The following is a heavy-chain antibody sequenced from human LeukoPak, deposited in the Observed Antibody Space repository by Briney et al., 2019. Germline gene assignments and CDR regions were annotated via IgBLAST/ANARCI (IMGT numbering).Heavy chain of an antibody. CDR1: GFTFDDYA. D-gene: IGHD3-10*01. CDR2: ISWNSGSI. V-gene: IGHV3-9*03. Sequence: PGGSLRLSCAASGFTFDDYAMHWVRQAPGKGLEWVSGISWNSGSIGYADSVKGRFTISRDNAKNSLYLQMNSLRAEDMALYYCAKASELGAFDIWGQGTMVTVSS. J-gene: IGHJ3*02. CDR3: AKASELGAFDI.